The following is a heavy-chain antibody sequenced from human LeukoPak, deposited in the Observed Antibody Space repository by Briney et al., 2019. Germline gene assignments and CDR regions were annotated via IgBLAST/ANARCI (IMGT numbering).Heavy chain of an antibody. CDR1: GFTFSSYG. V-gene: IGHV3-30*18. CDR2: ISYDGSNK. J-gene: IGHJ4*02. Sequence: PGRSLRLSCAASGFTFSSYGMHWVRQAPGKGLEWVAVISYDGSNKYYADSVKGRFTISRDNSKNTLYLQMNSLRAEDTAVYYCAKDHHGYNGEGYFDYWGQGTLVTVSS. CDR3: AKDHHGYNGEGYFDY. D-gene: IGHD5-24*01.